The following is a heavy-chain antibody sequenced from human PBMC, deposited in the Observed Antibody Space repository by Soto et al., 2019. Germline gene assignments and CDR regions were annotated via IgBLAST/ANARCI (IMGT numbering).Heavy chain of an antibody. CDR3: VREDDGGDRDYYGLDV. Sequence: QVQLQESDPGLVRPSQTLSLTCTVSGGSISVEHYHWTWIRQPPGKGLEWIGYIPSSGSVYYNPSLQSRLSMSVDTSKNLFSLKLASVTAADTAVYFCVREDDGGDRDYYGLDVWGQGTTVTVSS. CDR2: IPSSGSV. V-gene: IGHV4-30-4*01. D-gene: IGHD2-21*02. CDR1: GGSISVEHYH. J-gene: IGHJ6*02.